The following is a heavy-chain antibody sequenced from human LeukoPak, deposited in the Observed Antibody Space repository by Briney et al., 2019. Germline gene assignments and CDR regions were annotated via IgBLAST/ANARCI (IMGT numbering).Heavy chain of an antibody. J-gene: IGHJ5*02. CDR3: ACTLGYCSVTSCHAPFDP. Sequence: PSETLSLTCTVSGDSISRSSYWGWIRQSPGKGLEWIGTTYHSGSTYYNPSLKSRVTMSADTSTNQLSLRLRSVTAADTAVYYCACTLGYCSVTSCHAPFDPWGKGILVTVSS. V-gene: IGHV4-39*01. CDR2: TYHSGST. CDR1: GDSISRSSY. D-gene: IGHD2-2*03.